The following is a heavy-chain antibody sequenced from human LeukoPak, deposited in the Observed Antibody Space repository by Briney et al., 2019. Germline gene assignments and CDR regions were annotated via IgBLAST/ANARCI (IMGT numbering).Heavy chain of an antibody. V-gene: IGHV4-4*07. CDR3: ARDEQDVNYYYYYMDV. Sequence: SETLSLTCTVSGGSISSYYWSWIRRAAGKGLAWIGRIYTSGSTNYNPSLKSRVTMSVDTSKNQFSLKLSSVTAADTAVYYCARDEQDVNYYYYYMDVWGKGTTVTVSS. D-gene: IGHD5-24*01. CDR2: IYTSGST. CDR1: GGSISSYY. J-gene: IGHJ6*03.